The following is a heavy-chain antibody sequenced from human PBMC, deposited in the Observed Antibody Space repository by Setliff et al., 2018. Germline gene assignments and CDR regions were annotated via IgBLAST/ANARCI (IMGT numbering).Heavy chain of an antibody. CDR2: IHYSGST. D-gene: IGHD3-22*01. V-gene: IGHV4-39*01. Sequence: PSETLSLTCTVSGGSISSSSYYWGWIRQPPGKGLEWIGSIHYSGSTYYNPSLKSRVTISVDTSKNQFSLKLSSVTAADTAVYYCARLGSARYDSSGYYPDNWFDPWGQGTLVTVSS. CDR3: ARLGSARYDSSGYYPDNWFDP. CDR1: GGSISSSSYY. J-gene: IGHJ5*02.